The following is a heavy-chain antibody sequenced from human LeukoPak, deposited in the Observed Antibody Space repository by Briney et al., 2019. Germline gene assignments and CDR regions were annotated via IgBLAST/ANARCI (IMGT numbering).Heavy chain of an antibody. CDR1: GFTFSSYG. CDR3: SRSPGILGTNYFDY. D-gene: IGHD1-26*01. J-gene: IGHJ4*02. CDR2: ISYDGSNK. Sequence: GGSLGLSCAASGFTFSSYGMHWVRQAPGKGLEWVAVISYDGSNKYYADSVKGRFTISRDNSKNTLYLQMNSLRAEDTAVYYCSRSPGILGTNYFDYWGQGTLVTVSS. V-gene: IGHV3-30*03.